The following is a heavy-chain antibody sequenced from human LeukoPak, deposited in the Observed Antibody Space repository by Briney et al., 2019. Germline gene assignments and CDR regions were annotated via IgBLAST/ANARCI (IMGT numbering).Heavy chain of an antibody. V-gene: IGHV3-21*01. Sequence: GGSLRLSCAASGFTFSSYSMNWVRHAPGKGLGWVSSISSSSSYIYYADSVKGRFTISRDNAKDSLYLEMNSQRAEDTAVYYCAREGEHCSGTSCYTLHYYYYYMDVWGKGTTVTVSS. CDR2: ISSSSSYI. D-gene: IGHD2-2*02. J-gene: IGHJ6*03. CDR1: GFTFSSYS. CDR3: AREGEHCSGTSCYTLHYYYYYMDV.